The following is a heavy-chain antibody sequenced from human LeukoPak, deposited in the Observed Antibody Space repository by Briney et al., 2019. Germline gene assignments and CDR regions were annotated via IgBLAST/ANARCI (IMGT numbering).Heavy chain of an antibody. D-gene: IGHD6-13*01. CDR3: ARDLAAAGTDY. V-gene: IGHV3-66*01. Sequence: PGGSLRLSCAASGFTVSSNYMSWVRQAPGKGLEWFSVIYSGGSTYYADSVKGRFTISRDNSKNTLYLQMNSLRAEDTAVYYCARDLAAAGTDYWGQGTLVTVSS. J-gene: IGHJ4*02. CDR1: GFTVSSNY. CDR2: IYSGGST.